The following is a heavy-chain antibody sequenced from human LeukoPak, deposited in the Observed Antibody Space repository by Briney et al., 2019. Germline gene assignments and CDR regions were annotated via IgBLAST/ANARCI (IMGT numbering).Heavy chain of an antibody. CDR3: AREEPAGSIDY. D-gene: IGHD1-14*01. CDR2: ISNSGGST. J-gene: IGHJ4*02. CDR1: GFVFSSHP. V-gene: IGHV3-64*01. Sequence: GGSLRLSCAVSGFVFSSHPMHWDRQAPGKGLECVSAISNSGGSTYYANSVKGRFTISRDNSKNTLYLQMDSLRAEDTALYYCAREEPAGSIDYWGQGILVTVSS.